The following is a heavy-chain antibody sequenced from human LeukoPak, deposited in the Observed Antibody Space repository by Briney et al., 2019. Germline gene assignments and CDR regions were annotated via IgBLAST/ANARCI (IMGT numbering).Heavy chain of an antibody. CDR1: GGSINSNGYY. J-gene: IGHJ4*02. Sequence: SETLSLTCTVSGGSINSNGYYWGWIRQPPGKGLEWIGNIYYSGSTYYNPSLKSRVTISIDTSKNQFSLKLSSVTAADTAVYYCASGGYAGGYRGQGTLVTVSS. CDR2: IYYSGST. D-gene: IGHD6-25*01. CDR3: ASGGYAGGY. V-gene: IGHV4-39*07.